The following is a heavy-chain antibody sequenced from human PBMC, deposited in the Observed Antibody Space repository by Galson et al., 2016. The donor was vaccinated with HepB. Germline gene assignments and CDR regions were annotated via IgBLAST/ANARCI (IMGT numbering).Heavy chain of an antibody. D-gene: IGHD3-3*01. CDR2: IDWDDEK. J-gene: IGHJ3*01. Sequence: PALVKPTQTLTLACTFSGFSLSTSGLCMHWIRQPPGKALKWLALIDWDDEKYYSTSLKTRLTISKDTSKNQVVLTMTNMDPVDTATYFCARTNTIFGACDLWGQGTMVTVSS. CDR3: ARTNTIFGACDL. CDR1: GFSLSTSGLC. V-gene: IGHV2-70*01.